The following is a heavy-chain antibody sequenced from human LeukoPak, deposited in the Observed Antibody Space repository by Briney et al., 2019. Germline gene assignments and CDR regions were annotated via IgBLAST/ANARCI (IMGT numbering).Heavy chain of an antibody. Sequence: GESLKISCKGSGYSFTSYWIGWVRQMPGKGLEWMGTIYPGDSDTRYSPSFQGQVTISADKSISTAYLQWSSLKASDTAMYYCARQRHGGSYYKVDYYYYMDVWGKGTTVTVSS. J-gene: IGHJ6*03. CDR1: GYSFTSYW. CDR2: IYPGDSDT. D-gene: IGHD1-26*01. V-gene: IGHV5-51*01. CDR3: ARQRHGGSYYKVDYYYYMDV.